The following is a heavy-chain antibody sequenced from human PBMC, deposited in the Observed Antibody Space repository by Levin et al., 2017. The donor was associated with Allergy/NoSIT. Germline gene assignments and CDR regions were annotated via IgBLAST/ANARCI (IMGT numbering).Heavy chain of an antibody. CDR2: IYYSGST. J-gene: IGHJ6*02. V-gene: IGHV4-39*01. D-gene: IGHD3-9*01. Sequence: SQTLSLTCTVSGGSIRSSTCYWAWIRQPPGKGLEWIGNIYYSGSTYYNPSLKSRVTIFVDTSKNQFSLKLSSVTAADTAVYYCARGWEYYDILTGYGMDVWGQGTTVTVSS. CDR3: ARGWEYYDILTGYGMDV. CDR1: GGSIRSSTCY.